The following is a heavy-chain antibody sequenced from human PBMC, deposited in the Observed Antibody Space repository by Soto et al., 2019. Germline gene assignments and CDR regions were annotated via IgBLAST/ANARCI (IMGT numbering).Heavy chain of an antibody. CDR2: IYYSGIT. CDR1: GGSVVIYY. CDR3: AREGAVAGSFDY. Sequence: PSETLSLTCTVSGGSVVIYYWSWIRHPPGKGLEWIGYIYYSGITDYNPSLKSRVTISVDTSKNQFSLKLSSVTAADTAVYYCAREGAVAGSFDYWGQGALVTVSS. J-gene: IGHJ4*02. V-gene: IGHV4-59*02. D-gene: IGHD6-19*01.